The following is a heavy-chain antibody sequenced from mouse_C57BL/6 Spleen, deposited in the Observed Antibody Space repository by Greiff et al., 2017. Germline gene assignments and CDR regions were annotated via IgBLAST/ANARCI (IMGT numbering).Heavy chain of an antibody. Sequence: QVQLQQPGAELVKPGASVKLSCKASGYTFTSYWMHWVKPRPGPGLEWIGMIHPNSGSTNYNEKFKSKATLTVDKSSSKNYMKLNSLTSEDSDVYYCARIYYGIPSWFAYWGQGTMVTVSA. D-gene: IGHD2-1*01. CDR3: ARIYYGIPSWFAY. CDR1: GYTFTSYW. CDR2: IHPNSGST. J-gene: IGHJ3*01. V-gene: IGHV1-64*01.